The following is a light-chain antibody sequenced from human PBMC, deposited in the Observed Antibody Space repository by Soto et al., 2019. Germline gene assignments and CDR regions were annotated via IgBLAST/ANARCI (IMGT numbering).Light chain of an antibody. V-gene: IGLV2-14*01. CDR2: DVS. Sequence: QPVLTQPASVSGSPGQSITISCTGTSSDVGGYNYVSWYQQHPGKAPKLMIYDVSNRPSGVSNRFSGSKSGNTASLTISGLQAEDEADYYCSSYAGSSTRLYVFGTGTKVTVL. J-gene: IGLJ1*01. CDR3: SSYAGSSTRLYV. CDR1: SSDVGGYNY.